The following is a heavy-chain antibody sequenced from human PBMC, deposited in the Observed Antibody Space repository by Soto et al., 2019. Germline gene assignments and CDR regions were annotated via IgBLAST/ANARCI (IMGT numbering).Heavy chain of an antibody. V-gene: IGHV5-51*01. J-gene: IGHJ4*02. Sequence: GESLKISCKASGYSSANFWIGWVRQMPGKGLEWMGFIHLGGSETRDTPSFQDQVTISAARSINTAYLQWSSLRASDTAMYYCTIATHGSSYYDYLGQGTLVTVS. CDR2: IHLGGSET. CDR1: GYSSANFW. D-gene: IGHD2-2*01. CDR3: TIATHGSSYYDY.